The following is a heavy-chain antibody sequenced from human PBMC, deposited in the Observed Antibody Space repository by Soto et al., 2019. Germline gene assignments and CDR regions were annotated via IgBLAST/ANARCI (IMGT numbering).Heavy chain of an antibody. Sequence: GASVKVSCKASGFTFTSSAVQWVRQARGQRLEWIGWIVVGSGNTNYAQKLQERVTITRDMSTSTAYMELSSLRSEDTAVYFCAVRTYYYDSSGYPPLDYWGQGTLVTVSS. CDR2: IVVGSGNT. D-gene: IGHD3-22*01. J-gene: IGHJ4*02. V-gene: IGHV1-58*01. CDR1: GFTFTSSA. CDR3: AVRTYYYDSSGYPPLDY.